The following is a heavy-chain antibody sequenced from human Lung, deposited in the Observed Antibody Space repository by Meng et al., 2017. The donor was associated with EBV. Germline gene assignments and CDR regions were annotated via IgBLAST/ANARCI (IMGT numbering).Heavy chain of an antibody. CDR2: MNPNRGTT. J-gene: IGHJ4*02. CDR1: GYTFTSYD. D-gene: IGHD6-19*01. CDR3: ATGVADFEY. V-gene: IGHV1-8*01. Sequence: QGQLVQAGAGVKKPGASVKVSCKASGYTFTSYDINWVRQGTGQGLEWMGWMNPNRGTTGYAQKFQGRVTMTRNISKSTAYMDLSSLRSEDTAVYYCATGVADFEYWGQGTLVTVSS.